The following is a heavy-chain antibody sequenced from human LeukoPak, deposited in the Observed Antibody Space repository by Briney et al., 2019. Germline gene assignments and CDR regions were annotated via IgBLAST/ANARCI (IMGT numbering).Heavy chain of an antibody. CDR3: ARETSFRYYDIWSGWDY. CDR2: TFYSSKWYN. CDR1: GDSVSRNSAA. Sequence: SRTLSLTCAISGDSVSRNSAAWSWIRQSPSRGLEWLGRTFYSSKWYNDYAVSVKSRITINPDTSKNQVSLQLNSVTAEDTAVYYCARETSFRYYDIWSGWDYWGQGTLVTVSS. J-gene: IGHJ4*02. D-gene: IGHD3-3*01. V-gene: IGHV6-1*01.